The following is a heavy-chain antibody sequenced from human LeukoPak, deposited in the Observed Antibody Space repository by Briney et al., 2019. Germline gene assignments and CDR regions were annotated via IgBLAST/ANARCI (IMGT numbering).Heavy chain of an antibody. CDR1: GYTFTNYA. J-gene: IGHJ6*02. CDR3: ARERWHCRVNCYSVYYYALDV. Sequence: ASVKVSCKGSGYTFTNYAVHWVRQAPGQRLEWRGWINPGNGDTKYSQNFQGRVTVTSDTSAATAYVELNSLTSEDTAVYYCARERWHCRVNCYSVYYYALDVWGQGTTVTVSS. D-gene: IGHD2-15*01. CDR2: INPGNGDT. V-gene: IGHV1-3*01.